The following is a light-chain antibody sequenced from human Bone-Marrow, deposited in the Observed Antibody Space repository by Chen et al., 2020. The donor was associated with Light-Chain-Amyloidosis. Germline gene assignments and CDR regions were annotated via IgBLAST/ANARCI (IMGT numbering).Light chain of an antibody. V-gene: IGLV1-40*01. CDR2: GNS. CDR3: QSYDSSLSGSV. Sequence: QSVLTQPPSLSGAPGQRVTIHCTGSSYNIGAGYDVHWYQQLPGTAPKLLIYGNSNGPSGVPDRFSGSKSGTSASLAITGLQAEDEADYYCQSYDSSLSGSVFGGGTKLTVL. J-gene: IGLJ2*01. CDR1: SYNIGAGYD.